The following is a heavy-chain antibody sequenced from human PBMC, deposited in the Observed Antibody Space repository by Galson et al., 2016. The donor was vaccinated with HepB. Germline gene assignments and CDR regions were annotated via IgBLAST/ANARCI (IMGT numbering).Heavy chain of an antibody. J-gene: IGHJ4*02. D-gene: IGHD3-16*01. CDR1: GFAFSSHG. CDR3: GKHGGFDY. CDR2: IWSDGSNK. Sequence: SLRLSCAASGFAFSSHGLYWVRQAPGKGLEWVSVIWSDGSNKYYADSVKGRFTISRDNSKNTLYLYMNNLTAGDTAIYYCGKHGGFDYWGQEALVTVAS. V-gene: IGHV3-33*06.